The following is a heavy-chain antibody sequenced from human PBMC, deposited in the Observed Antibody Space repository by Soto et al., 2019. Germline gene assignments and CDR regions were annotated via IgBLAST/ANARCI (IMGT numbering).Heavy chain of an antibody. CDR3: ARATSMVTPHYYYYYGMDV. V-gene: IGHV1-69*13. Sequence: SVKVSCKASGGTFSSYAISWVRQAPGQGLEWMGGIIPIFGTANYAQKFQGRVTITADESTSTAYMELSSLRSEDTAVYYCARATSMVTPHYYYYYGMDVWGQGTTVTVSS. D-gene: IGHD5-18*01. CDR2: IIPIFGTA. J-gene: IGHJ6*02. CDR1: GGTFSSYA.